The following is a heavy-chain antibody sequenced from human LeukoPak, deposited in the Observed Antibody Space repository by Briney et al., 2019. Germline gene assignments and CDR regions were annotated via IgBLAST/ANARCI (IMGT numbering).Heavy chain of an antibody. CDR3: ARDLYYYGSGSYYDVFDV. V-gene: IGHV1-18*01. CDR1: GYTFSTYG. D-gene: IGHD3-10*01. CDR2: ISAYKGNT. Sequence: ASVKVSCKASGYTFSTYGISWVRQAPGQGLEWMGWISAYKGNTYYAQKLQGRVAMTTDTSTSTAYMELRSLRSDDTAIYYCARDLYYYGSGSYYDVFDVWGQGTMVTVSS. J-gene: IGHJ3*01.